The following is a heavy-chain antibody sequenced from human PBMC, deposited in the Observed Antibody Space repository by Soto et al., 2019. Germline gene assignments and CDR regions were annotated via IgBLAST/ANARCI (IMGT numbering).Heavy chain of an antibody. Sequence: DVQLLESGGGLVQRGGSLRLSCAASGFTFSTYGMTWVRQAPGKGLEWVSYGGSGGSTYYADSVKGRFTISRDNSKNTLYLQMNSLSAEDTAVYYCVKFRGRAYHYYYMAVWGNGTTVTVSS. CDR2: YGGSGGST. D-gene: IGHD3-16*01. CDR1: GFTFSTYG. V-gene: IGHV3-23*01. J-gene: IGHJ6*03. CDR3: VKFRGRAYHYYYMAV.